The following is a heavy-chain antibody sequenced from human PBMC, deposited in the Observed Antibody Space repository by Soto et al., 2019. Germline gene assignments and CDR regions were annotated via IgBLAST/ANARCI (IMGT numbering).Heavy chain of an antibody. CDR1: GGSITSGRSS. Sequence: SETLSLTCSVSGGSITSGRSSWNWIRQPPGKGLEWIASIYHSGSTYKNPSLKSRVTISVDRSKNQFSLKLSSVTAADTAVYYCARDQGDNSIAAAVNWFDPWGQGTLVTVSS. CDR2: IYHSGST. CDR3: ARDQGDNSIAAAVNWFDP. D-gene: IGHD6-13*01. V-gene: IGHV4-30-2*01. J-gene: IGHJ5*02.